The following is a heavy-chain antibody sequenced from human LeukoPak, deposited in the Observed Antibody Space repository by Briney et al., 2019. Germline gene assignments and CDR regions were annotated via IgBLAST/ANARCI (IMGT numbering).Heavy chain of an antibody. CDR2: IIPILGIA. CDR1: GGTFSSYA. D-gene: IGHD3-10*01. CDR3: ARATEARPFGELLLIT. Sequence: SVKVSCKASGGTFSSYAISWVRQAPGQGLEWMGRIIPILGIANYAQKFQGRVTITADKSTSTAYMELSSLRSEDTAVYYCARATEARPFGELLLITWGQGTLVTVSS. J-gene: IGHJ5*02. V-gene: IGHV1-69*04.